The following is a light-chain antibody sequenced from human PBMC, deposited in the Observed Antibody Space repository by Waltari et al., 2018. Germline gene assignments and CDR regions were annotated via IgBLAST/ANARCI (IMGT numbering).Light chain of an antibody. CDR1: SGINVCSYR. V-gene: IGLV5-45*02. CDR3: MIWHSRAYV. CDR2: YKPDPDK. Sequence: QAVLTQPSSLSASPGASASLTCTLGSGINVCSYRISWYQQKPGSPPQYHLNYKPDPDKEQGSGVPSRFSGSKDASANAGILVISGLQSEDEADYYCMIWHSRAYVFGTGTKVSVL. J-gene: IGLJ1*01.